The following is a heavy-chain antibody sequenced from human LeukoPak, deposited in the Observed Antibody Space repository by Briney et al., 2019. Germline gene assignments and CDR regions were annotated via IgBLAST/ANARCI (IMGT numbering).Heavy chain of an antibody. CDR3: ARGGEGSGPFDY. V-gene: IGHV1-69*05. J-gene: IGHJ4*02. Sequence: RASVKVSCKVSGGTLRSYAISWVRQAPGQGLEWMGGIVPMFGTTDYAQKLQGRVTITTDESTSTAYMEMRSLRSEDMAVYYCARGGEGSGPFDYWGQGTLVTVSS. CDR2: IVPMFGTT. CDR1: GGTLRSYA. D-gene: IGHD3-10*01.